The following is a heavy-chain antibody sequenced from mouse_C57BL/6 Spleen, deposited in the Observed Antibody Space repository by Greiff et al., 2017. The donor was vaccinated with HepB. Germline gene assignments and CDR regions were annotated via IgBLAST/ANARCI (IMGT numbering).Heavy chain of an antibody. CDR3: ARSRSADQATRMDY. Sequence: EVKLQESGPELVKPGASVKISCKASGYSFTGYYMNWVKQSPEKSLEWIGEINPSTGGTTYNQKFKDKATLTGDKSSSTAYLQIKSLTSEDTAVYYCARSRSADQATRMDYWGQGTSVTVSS. V-gene: IGHV1-42*01. J-gene: IGHJ4*01. CDR1: GYSFTGYY. D-gene: IGHD3-2*02. CDR2: INPSTGGT.